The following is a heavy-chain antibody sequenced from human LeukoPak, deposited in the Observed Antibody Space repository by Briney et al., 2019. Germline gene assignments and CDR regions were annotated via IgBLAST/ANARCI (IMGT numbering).Heavy chain of an antibody. Sequence: GGSLRLSCAASGFTFSDYYMSWIRQAPGKGLEWVSYISTSGSPTYYVDSVKGRITISRDNAKNSLYLQMNSLGVDDTAVYYCARVKGSYSNDYWGQGTLVTVSS. CDR2: ISTSGSPT. CDR1: GFTFSDYY. J-gene: IGHJ4*02. CDR3: ARVKGSYSNDY. V-gene: IGHV3-11*01. D-gene: IGHD3-10*01.